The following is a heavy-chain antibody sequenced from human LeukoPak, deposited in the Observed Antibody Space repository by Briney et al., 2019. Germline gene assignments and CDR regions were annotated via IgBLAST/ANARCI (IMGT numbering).Heavy chain of an antibody. CDR1: GGSISSSGFY. J-gene: IGHJ3*02. D-gene: IGHD3-22*01. V-gene: IGHV4-31*03. CDR3: ARESLGPDYYDSKKTVGDAFDI. CDR2: IYYSGST. Sequence: SQTLSLTCTVSGGSISSSGFYWSWIRQHPGKGLEWIGYIYYSGSTDYNPSLKSRVTISVDTSKNQFSLKLSSVTAADTAVYYCARESLGPDYYDSKKTVGDAFDIWGQGTMVTVSS.